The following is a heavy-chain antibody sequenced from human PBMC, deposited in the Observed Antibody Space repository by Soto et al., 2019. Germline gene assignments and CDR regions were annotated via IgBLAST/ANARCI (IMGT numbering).Heavy chain of an antibody. CDR3: AKVSHKLHYYYYGMDV. V-gene: IGHV3-30*18. D-gene: IGHD3-10*01. CDR2: ISYDGSNK. Sequence: GGSLRLSCAASGFTFSSYGMHWVRQAPGKGLEWVAVISYDGSNKYYADSVKGRFTISRDNSKNTLYLQMNSLRAEDTAVYYCAKVSHKLHYYYYGMDVWGQGTTVTVSS. CDR1: GFTFSSYG. J-gene: IGHJ6*02.